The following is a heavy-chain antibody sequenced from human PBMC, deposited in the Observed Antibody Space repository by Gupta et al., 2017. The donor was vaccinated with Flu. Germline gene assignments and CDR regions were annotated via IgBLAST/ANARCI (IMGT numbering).Heavy chain of an antibody. Sequence: GSFSGDFWSWIRQPPGKGLEWIGEINHRGSTTYNPSLKSRVTISVDTSKNHFSLNLSSVTAADTAMYYCARGPSFYNIWGQGTMVTGSS. D-gene: IGHD3-16*02. CDR3: ARGPSFYNI. CDR2: INHRGST. V-gene: IGHV4-34*01. J-gene: IGHJ3*02. CDR1: GSFSGDF.